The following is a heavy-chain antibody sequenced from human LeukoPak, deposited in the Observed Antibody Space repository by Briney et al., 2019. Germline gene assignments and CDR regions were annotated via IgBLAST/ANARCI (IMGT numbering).Heavy chain of an antibody. D-gene: IGHD5-18*01. CDR3: AHIISYGPFDY. CDR2: IYWDDDK. J-gene: IGHJ4*02. V-gene: IGHV2-5*02. Sequence: TLSLTCTVSGGSISSSSYYWGWIRQPPGKALEWLALIYWDDDKRYSPSLKSRLTITKDTSKNQVVLTMTNMDPVDTATYYCAHIISYGPFDYWGQGTLVTVSS. CDR1: GGSISSSSYY.